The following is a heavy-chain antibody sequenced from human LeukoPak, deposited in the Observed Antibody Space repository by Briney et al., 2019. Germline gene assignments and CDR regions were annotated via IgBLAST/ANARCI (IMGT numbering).Heavy chain of an antibody. CDR1: GYTLTSYG. CDR3: ARDFPLIYCSSTSCSTDAFDI. Sequence: ASVKVSCKASGYTLTSYGISWVRQAPGQGLEWMGWISAYNGNTNYAQKLQGRVTMTTDTSTSTAYMELRSLRSDDTAVYYCARDFPLIYCSSTSCSTDAFDIWGQGTMVTVSS. D-gene: IGHD2-2*01. CDR2: ISAYNGNT. J-gene: IGHJ3*02. V-gene: IGHV1-18*01.